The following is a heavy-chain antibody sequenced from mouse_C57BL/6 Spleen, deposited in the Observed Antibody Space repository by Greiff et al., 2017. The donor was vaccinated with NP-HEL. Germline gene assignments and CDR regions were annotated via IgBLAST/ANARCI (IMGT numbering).Heavy chain of an antibody. V-gene: IGHV5-15*01. CDR1: GFTFSDYG. J-gene: IGHJ3*01. D-gene: IGHD4-1*01. CDR2: ISNLAYSI. Sequence: EVQRVESGGGLVQPGGSLKLSCAASGFTFSDYGMAWVRQAPRKGPEWVAFISNLAYSIYYADTVTGRFTISRENAKNTLYLEMSSLRSEDTAMYYCARHWDGGFAYWGQGTLVTVSA. CDR3: ARHWDGGFAY.